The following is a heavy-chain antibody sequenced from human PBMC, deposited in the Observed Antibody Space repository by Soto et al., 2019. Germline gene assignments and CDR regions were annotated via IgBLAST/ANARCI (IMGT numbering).Heavy chain of an antibody. CDR3: AKDFKVAGSYYGSLNYYYGMDL. CDR2: ISYDGSLK. D-gene: IGHD3-10*01. J-gene: IGHJ6*02. Sequence: GGSLRLSCAASGFTFSSYGMHWVRQAPGKGLEWVAIISYDGSLKYYADSVKGRFTISRDNSKSALYLQMNSLRPEDTAVYYWAKDFKVAGSYYGSLNYYYGMDLWGQGTTSTVSS. V-gene: IGHV3-30*18. CDR1: GFTFSSYG.